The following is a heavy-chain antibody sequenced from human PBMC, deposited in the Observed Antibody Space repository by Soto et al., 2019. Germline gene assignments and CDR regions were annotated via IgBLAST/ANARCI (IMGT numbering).Heavy chain of an antibody. Sequence: GPLRLPWAAAGLSLGHYTTHWVCQAQGKGLEWVAYISTSSSPRYYADSVKGRFTMSRDNYRKSIYLEKRSLRDEDTAIYYCAREALQCYESYRRQACRGRGTRGIVSA. V-gene: IGHV3-48*02. J-gene: IGHJ4*02. CDR3: AREALQCYESYRRQAC. CDR1: GLSLGHYT. D-gene: IGHD2-2*02. CDR2: ISTSSSPR.